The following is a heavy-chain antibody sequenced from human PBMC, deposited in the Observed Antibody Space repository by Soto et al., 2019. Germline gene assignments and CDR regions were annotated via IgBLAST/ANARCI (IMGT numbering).Heavy chain of an antibody. CDR1: GGSMRNYC. J-gene: IGHJ4*02. Sequence: SVTQALPCTVSGGSMRNYCGTWIRQPPGKGLEWIGYVFYTGRANYNASLKSRVSISVDTSKNLFSLKLSSVTAADTAVYYCARGSGYSPHFDYWGQGTLVTGSS. D-gene: IGHD5-18*01. V-gene: IGHV4-59*01. CDR3: ARGSGYSPHFDY. CDR2: VFYTGRA.